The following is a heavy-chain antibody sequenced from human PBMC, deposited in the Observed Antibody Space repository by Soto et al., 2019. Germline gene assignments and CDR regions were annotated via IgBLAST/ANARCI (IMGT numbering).Heavy chain of an antibody. Sequence: QVQLVQSGAEVKKPGASVKVSCKASGYTFTSYDINWVRQATGQGLEWMGWMNPNSGNTGYAQKFQGRVTMTRSTSISTAYMELSSQTSDDTAVYYCARAGGYDFWSGWVNWFVPWGQGTLVTVSS. CDR3: ARAGGYDFWSGWVNWFVP. J-gene: IGHJ5*02. CDR2: MNPNSGNT. D-gene: IGHD3-3*01. V-gene: IGHV1-8*01. CDR1: GYTFTSYD.